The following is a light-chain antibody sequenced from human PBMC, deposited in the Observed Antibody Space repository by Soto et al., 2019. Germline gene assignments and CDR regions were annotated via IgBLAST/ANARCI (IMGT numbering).Light chain of an antibody. CDR3: QQSYSTPIT. CDR1: QGIKND. J-gene: IGKJ5*01. V-gene: IGKV1-6*01. Sequence: AIQMTESPSSLSASIGDRVTITCRASQGIKNDLGWYQQKPGKAPNLLIYAASTLQSGVPSRFSGSGSVTDFTLTISSLQPEDFATYYCQQSYSTPITFGQGTRLEIK. CDR2: AAS.